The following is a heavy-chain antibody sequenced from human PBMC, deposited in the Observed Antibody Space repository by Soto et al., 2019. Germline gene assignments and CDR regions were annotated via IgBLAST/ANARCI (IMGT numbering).Heavy chain of an antibody. CDR2: ISSSGSTI. V-gene: IGHV3-48*02. CDR3: ARAGYRGVDY. Sequence: EVQLVESGGGLVQPGGSLRLSCAASGFTFSSYSMNWVRQAPGKGLEWVSYISSSGSTIYYADSVRGRFTISRDNAKNSLYLQMNSLRDEETAVDYCARAGYRGVDYWGQGTLVTVSA. CDR1: GFTFSSYS. D-gene: IGHD5-12*01. J-gene: IGHJ4*02.